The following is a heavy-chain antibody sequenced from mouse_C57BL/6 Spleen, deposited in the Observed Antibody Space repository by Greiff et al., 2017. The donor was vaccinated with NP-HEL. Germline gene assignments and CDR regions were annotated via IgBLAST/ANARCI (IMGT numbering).Heavy chain of an antibody. D-gene: IGHD4-1*01. CDR2: IRNKANGYTT. CDR3: ARYGTGMYYFDY. J-gene: IGHJ2*01. CDR1: GFTFTDYY. V-gene: IGHV7-3*01. Sequence: EVKLVESGGGLVQPGGSLSLSCAASGFTFTDYYMSWVRQPPGKALEWLGFIRNKANGYTTDYSASVKGRFTISRDNSQIILYLQMNALRAEDSATYYCARYGTGMYYFDYWGQGTTLTVSS.